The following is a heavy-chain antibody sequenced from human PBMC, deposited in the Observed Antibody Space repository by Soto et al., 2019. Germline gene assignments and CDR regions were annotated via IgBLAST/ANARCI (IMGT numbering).Heavy chain of an antibody. CDR2: ISGSGGST. Sequence: TGGSLRLSCAASGFTFSSYAMGWVRQAPGKGLEWVSAISGSGGSTYYADSVKGRFTISRDNSKNTLYLQMNSLRAEDTAVYYCAKDLLYVDIVATTYYYYGMDVWGQGTTVTVSS. D-gene: IGHD5-12*01. CDR3: AKDLLYVDIVATTYYYYGMDV. J-gene: IGHJ6*01. CDR1: GFTFSSYA. V-gene: IGHV3-23*01.